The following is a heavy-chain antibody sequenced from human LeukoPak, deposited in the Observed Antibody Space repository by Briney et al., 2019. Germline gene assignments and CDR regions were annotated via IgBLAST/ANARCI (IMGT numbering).Heavy chain of an antibody. Sequence: GASVKVSCKVSGYTLTELSMHWVRQAPGQGLEWMGIINPSGGSTSYAQKFQGRVTMTRDTSTSTVYMELSSLRSEDTAVYYCARGAGTAAAGRNYFDYWGQGTLVTVSS. CDR2: INPSGGST. CDR3: ARGAGTAAAGRNYFDY. V-gene: IGHV1-46*01. J-gene: IGHJ4*02. D-gene: IGHD6-13*01. CDR1: GYTLTELS.